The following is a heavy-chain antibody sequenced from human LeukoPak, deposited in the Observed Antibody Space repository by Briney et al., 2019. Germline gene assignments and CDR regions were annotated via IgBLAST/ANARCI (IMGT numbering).Heavy chain of an antibody. CDR3: ARLYLPATRFDY. CDR1: GYSISSGYY. D-gene: IGHD5-24*01. CDR2: IYHSGKT. J-gene: IGHJ4*02. V-gene: IGHV4-38-2*02. Sequence: SETLSLPCTVSGYSISSGYYWGWIRPPPGKGLEWIGNIYHSGKTFYNPSLKRRVTISVDTSKNQFYLTLTSVTAADTAVYYCARLYLPATRFDYWGQGTLVTVSS.